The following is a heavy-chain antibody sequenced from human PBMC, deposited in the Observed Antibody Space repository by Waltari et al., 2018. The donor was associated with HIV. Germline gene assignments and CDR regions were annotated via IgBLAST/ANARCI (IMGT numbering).Heavy chain of an antibody. J-gene: IGHJ4*02. CDR3: ARRRGSYCLDY. Sequence: EGQLVESGGGLVQPGGTLRLSCVAAGSTFSSHGLTRFRQAPGKGLEWVANIKQGGSEKYNVDSVKGRFTISRDNAKNSLYLQMNSLRAEDTAVYFCARRRGSYCLDYWGQGTLVTVSS. V-gene: IGHV3-7*01. D-gene: IGHD1-26*01. CDR2: IKQGGSEK. CDR1: GSTFSSHG.